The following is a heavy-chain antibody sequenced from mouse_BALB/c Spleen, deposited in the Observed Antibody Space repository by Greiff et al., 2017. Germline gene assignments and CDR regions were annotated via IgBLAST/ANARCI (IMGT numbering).Heavy chain of an antibody. D-gene: IGHD1-1*01. Sequence: EVQVVESGGGLVKPGGSLKLSCAASGFTFSSYAMSWVRQTPEKRLEWVASISSGGSTYYPDSVKGRFTISRDNARNILYLQMSSLRSEDTAMYYCARGHGTTVVAPLAYWGQGTLVTVSA. CDR3: ARGHGTTVVAPLAY. CDR1: GFTFSSYA. V-gene: IGHV5-6-5*01. J-gene: IGHJ3*01. CDR2: ISSGGST.